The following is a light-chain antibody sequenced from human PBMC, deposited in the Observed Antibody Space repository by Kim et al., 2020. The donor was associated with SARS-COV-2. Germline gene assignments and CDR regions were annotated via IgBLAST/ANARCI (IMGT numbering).Light chain of an antibody. Sequence: QSVLTQPPSVSGAPGQRVTISCTGSSSNIGAGYDVHWYQQLPGTAPKLLIYGNSNRPSGVPDRFSGSKFGTSASLAITGLQAEDEADYYCQSYDSSLSGSCVFGTGTKVTVL. CDR2: GNS. CDR1: SSNIGAGYD. J-gene: IGLJ1*01. CDR3: QSYDSSLSGSCV. V-gene: IGLV1-40*01.